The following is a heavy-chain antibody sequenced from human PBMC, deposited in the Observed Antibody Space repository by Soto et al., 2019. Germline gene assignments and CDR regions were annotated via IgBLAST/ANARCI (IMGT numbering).Heavy chain of an antibody. J-gene: IGHJ4*02. CDR3: ARAAEYSSSSGFDY. Sequence: QVQLQQSGPGLVKPSQTLSLPCAISGDSVSSNSAAWNWIRQSPSRGLEWLGRTYYRSQWYNDYAVSVXRXISXNPDTSKNQFSLPLNSVTPEDTAVYYCARAAEYSSSSGFDYWGQGTLVTVSS. V-gene: IGHV6-1*01. CDR2: TYYRSQWYN. CDR1: GDSVSSNSAA. D-gene: IGHD6-6*01.